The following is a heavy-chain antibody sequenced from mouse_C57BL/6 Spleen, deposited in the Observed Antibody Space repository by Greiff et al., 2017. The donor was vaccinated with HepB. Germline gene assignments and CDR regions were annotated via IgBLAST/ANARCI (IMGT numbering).Heavy chain of an antibody. Sequence: QVQLKESGPELVKPGASVKISCKASGYAFSSSWMNWVKQRPGKGLEWIGRIYPGDGDTNYNGKFKGKATLTADKSSSTAYMQLSSLTSEDSAVYFCASLDGYYPYFDVWGTGTTVTVSS. CDR3: ASLDGYYPYFDV. J-gene: IGHJ1*03. V-gene: IGHV1-82*01. CDR1: GYAFSSSW. CDR2: IYPGDGDT. D-gene: IGHD2-3*01.